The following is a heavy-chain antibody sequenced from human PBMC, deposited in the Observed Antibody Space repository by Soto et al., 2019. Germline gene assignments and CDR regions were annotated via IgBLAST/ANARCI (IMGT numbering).Heavy chain of an antibody. J-gene: IGHJ6*02. V-gene: IGHV1-69*13. CDR3: ARGHTSAMGYYDFYGMDV. D-gene: IGHD6-13*01. CDR2: IIPIFGTA. Sequence: SVKVSCKASGGTFSSYAISWVRQSPGQGLEWMGGIIPIFGTANYAQKFQGRVTITADESTSTAYMELSSLRSEDTAVYYCARGHTSAMGYYDFYGMDVWGQGTTVTVSS. CDR1: GGTFSSYA.